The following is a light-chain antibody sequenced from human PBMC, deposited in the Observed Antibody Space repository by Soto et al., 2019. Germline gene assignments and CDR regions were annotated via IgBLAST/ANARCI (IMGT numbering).Light chain of an antibody. CDR2: EDT. J-gene: IGLJ2*01. V-gene: IGLV2-23*01. CDR3: CSYAGSNSVI. CDR1: TSDVGRYNL. Sequence: QSALTQPASVSGSPGQSITISCTGTTSDVGRYNLVSWYQQHPGKAPKFLIYEDTKRPSGVSNRFSGSKSGNTASLTISGLQAEDEADYYCCSYAGSNSVIFGGGTKLTVL.